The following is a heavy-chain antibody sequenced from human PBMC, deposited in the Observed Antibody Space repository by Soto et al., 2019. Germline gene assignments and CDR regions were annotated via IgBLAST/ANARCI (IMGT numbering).Heavy chain of an antibody. CDR2: VLPFLDVT. Sequence: SVKVSCKTSGDTFSIYTLSWVRQAPGQGLVWMGRVLPFLDVTTYSQRFQGRVTITADRSTTTAYMELSSLTFEDTAVYYCARESRFLEWLSLNWFDPWGQGTLVTVSS. D-gene: IGHD3-3*01. V-gene: IGHV1-69*04. CDR1: GDTFSIYT. J-gene: IGHJ5*02. CDR3: ARESRFLEWLSLNWFDP.